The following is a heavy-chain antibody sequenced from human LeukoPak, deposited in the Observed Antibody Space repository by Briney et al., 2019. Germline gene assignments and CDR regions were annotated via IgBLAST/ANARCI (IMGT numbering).Heavy chain of an antibody. Sequence: SVKVSCKVSGYTLTELSMHWVRQAPGKGLEWMGGFDPEDGETIYAQKFQGRVTMTEDTSTDTAYMELSSLRSEDTAVYYCATGRYCSSTSCYARYNWFDPWGQGTLVTVSS. CDR3: ATGRYCSSTSCYARYNWFDP. D-gene: IGHD2-2*01. CDR2: FDPEDGET. V-gene: IGHV1-24*01. CDR1: GYTLTELS. J-gene: IGHJ5*02.